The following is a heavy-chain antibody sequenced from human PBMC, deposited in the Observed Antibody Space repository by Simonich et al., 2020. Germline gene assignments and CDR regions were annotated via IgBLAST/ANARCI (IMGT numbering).Heavy chain of an antibody. CDR2: IYHSGST. J-gene: IGHJ3*02. CDR3: ARVVGLAAAAADGAFDI. V-gene: IGHV4-38-2*01. D-gene: IGHD6-13*01. CDR1: GYSISSGYY. Sequence: QVQLQESGQGLVKPSETLSLTCAVSGYSISSGYYWGCIRQPPGKGLEWIGSIYHSGSTNYNPSLKDRVTISVDTSKNHFALKLSSVTAADTAVYYCARVVGLAAAAADGAFDIWGQGTMVTVSS.